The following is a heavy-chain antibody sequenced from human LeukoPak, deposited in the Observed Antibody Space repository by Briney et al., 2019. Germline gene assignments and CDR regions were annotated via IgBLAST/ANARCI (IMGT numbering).Heavy chain of an antibody. V-gene: IGHV3-30-3*01. Sequence: GGSLRLSCAASGFTFSSYAMHWVRQAPGKGLEWVAVISYDGSNKYYADSVKGRFTISRDNSKNTLYLQMNSLRAEDTAVYYCARDPPRYYDFWSGYYSYYFDYWGQGTLVTASS. D-gene: IGHD3-3*01. CDR3: ARDPPRYYDFWSGYYSYYFDY. J-gene: IGHJ4*02. CDR2: ISYDGSNK. CDR1: GFTFSSYA.